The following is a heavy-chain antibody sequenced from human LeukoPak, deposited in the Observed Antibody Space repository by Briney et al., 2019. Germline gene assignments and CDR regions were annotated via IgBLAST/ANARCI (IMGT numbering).Heavy chain of an antibody. CDR3: ARDQEYCSSTSCYDAYYFDY. CDR1: GGSISSYY. Sequence: PSETLSLTCTVSGGSISSYYWSWIRQPPGKGLEWIGSIYYSGSTYYNPSLKSRVTTSVDKSKNQFSLKLSSVTAADTAVYYCARDQEYCSSTSCYDAYYFDYWGQGTLVTVSS. V-gene: IGHV4-59*12. D-gene: IGHD2-2*01. CDR2: IYYSGST. J-gene: IGHJ4*02.